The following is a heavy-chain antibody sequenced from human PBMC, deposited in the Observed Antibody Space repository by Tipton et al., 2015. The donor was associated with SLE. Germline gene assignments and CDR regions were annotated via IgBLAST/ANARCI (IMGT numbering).Heavy chain of an antibody. CDR3: ARDDSGSYYHAFDI. D-gene: IGHD1-26*01. V-gene: IGHV4-39*07. Sequence: TLSLTCTVSGGSISSSSYYWGWICQPPGNGLGWIGSIYYRGRLDYNPTPKSRVTISVDTSKNKFSLKLSSVTAADTAVYYCARDDSGSYYHAFDIWGQGTMVTVSS. J-gene: IGHJ3*02. CDR1: GGSISSSSYY. CDR2: IYYRGRL.